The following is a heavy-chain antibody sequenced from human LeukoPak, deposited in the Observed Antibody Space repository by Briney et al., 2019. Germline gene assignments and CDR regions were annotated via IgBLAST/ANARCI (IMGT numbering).Heavy chain of an antibody. CDR1: GFTFSSYE. V-gene: IGHV3-48*03. CDR3: ARAASYDILTGPGAFDY. D-gene: IGHD3-9*01. CDR2: ISSSGSTI. J-gene: IGHJ4*02. Sequence: PGGSLRLSCAASGFTFSSYEMNWVRQAPGKGLEWVSYISSSGSTIYYADSVKGRFTISRDNSKNTLYLQMNSLRAEDTAVYYCARAASYDILTGPGAFDYWGQGTLVTVSS.